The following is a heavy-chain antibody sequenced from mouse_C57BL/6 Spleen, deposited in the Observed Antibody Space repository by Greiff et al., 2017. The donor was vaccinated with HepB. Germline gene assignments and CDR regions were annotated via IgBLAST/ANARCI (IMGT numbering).Heavy chain of an antibody. V-gene: IGHV5-4*01. Sequence: EVQGVESGGGLVKPGGSLKLSCAASGFTFSSYAMSLVRQTPEKRLEWVATISDGGSYTYYPDNVKGRFTISRDNAKNNLYLQMSHLKSEDTAMYYCARDDHYYGSSYGYFDVWGTGTTVTVSS. D-gene: IGHD1-1*01. J-gene: IGHJ1*03. CDR1: GFTFSSYA. CDR3: ARDDHYYGSSYGYFDV. CDR2: ISDGGSYT.